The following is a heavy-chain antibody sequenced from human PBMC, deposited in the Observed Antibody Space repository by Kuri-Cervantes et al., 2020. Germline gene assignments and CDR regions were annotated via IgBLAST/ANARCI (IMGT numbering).Heavy chain of an antibody. CDR3: AKGSDSGYDQDY. D-gene: IGHD5-12*01. Sequence: GESLKISCEASRFTFSPCDIHWVRQPTGKGLEWVSRFGPIGDTYYPGSVKCRFTISRHNAKNSLFLQMNSLRAEDTAVYYCAKGSDSGYDQDYWGQGSLVTVSS. V-gene: IGHV3-13*01. J-gene: IGHJ4*02. CDR2: FGPIGDT. CDR1: RFTFSPCD.